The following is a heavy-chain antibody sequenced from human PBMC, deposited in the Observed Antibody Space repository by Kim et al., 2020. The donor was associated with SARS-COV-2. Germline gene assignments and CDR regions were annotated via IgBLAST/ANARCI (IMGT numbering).Heavy chain of an antibody. V-gene: IGHV3-30*07. D-gene: IGHD6-13*01. CDR3: ARGYSSSWYKPAYYFDY. J-gene: IGHJ4*02. Sequence: VKSRFTIARANSKNMLYLQMNSLRAEDTAVYYCARGYSSSWYKPAYYFDYWGQGTLVTVSS.